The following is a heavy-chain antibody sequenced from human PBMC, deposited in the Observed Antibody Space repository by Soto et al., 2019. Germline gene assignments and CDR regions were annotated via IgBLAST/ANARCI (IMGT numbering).Heavy chain of an antibody. Sequence: SETLSLTCTVSGGSISSSSYYWGWIRQPPGKGLEWIGSIYYSGSTYYNPSLKSRVTISVDTSKNQFSLKLTSVTAADTAVYYCARGDSPRGGMDVWGQGTTVTVSS. CDR3: ARGDSPRGGMDV. V-gene: IGHV4-39*01. CDR2: IYYSGST. CDR1: GGSISSSSYY. D-gene: IGHD2-21*01. J-gene: IGHJ6*02.